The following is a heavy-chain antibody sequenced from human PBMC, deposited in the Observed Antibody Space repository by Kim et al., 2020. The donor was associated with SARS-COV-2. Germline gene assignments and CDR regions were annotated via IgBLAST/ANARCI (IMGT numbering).Heavy chain of an antibody. CDR1: GGSFSGYY. Sequence: SETLSLTCAVYGGSFSGYYWSWIRQPPGKGLEWIGEINHSGSTNYNPSLKSRVTISVDTSKNQFSLKLSSVTAADTAVYYCSIVGATGPWFDPWGQGTLVTVSS. CDR2: INHSGST. D-gene: IGHD1-26*01. V-gene: IGHV4-34*01. J-gene: IGHJ5*02. CDR3: SIVGATGPWFDP.